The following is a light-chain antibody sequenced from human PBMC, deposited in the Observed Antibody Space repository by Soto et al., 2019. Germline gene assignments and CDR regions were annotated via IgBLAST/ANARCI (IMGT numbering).Light chain of an antibody. CDR2: GAS. CDR3: QQSYSMPPYT. V-gene: IGKV1-39*01. Sequence: DIQMTQSPSSLSASVGDRVTITCRASQSISIYLNWYQQKLGKAPKLLIYGASSLQSGVPSRFSGSGSGTDFTLTISSLQPEDSATYFCQQSYSMPPYTFGQGTKLEIK. J-gene: IGKJ2*01. CDR1: QSISIY.